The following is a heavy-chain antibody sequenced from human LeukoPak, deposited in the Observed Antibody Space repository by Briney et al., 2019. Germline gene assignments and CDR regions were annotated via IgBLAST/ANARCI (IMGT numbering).Heavy chain of an antibody. V-gene: IGHV3-23*01. J-gene: IGHJ5*02. CDR2: ISPGADIT. CDR1: GFTFSIHG. CDR3: AKDCGWLHFCS. D-gene: IGHD5-24*01. Sequence: GGTLRLSCAASGFTFSIHGMNWVRQAPGKGLEWVSGISPGADITYYAESVKGRFTISRDNSKNTLYLQINTLRAEDTAIYYCAKDCGWLHFCSWGQGTLVTVSS.